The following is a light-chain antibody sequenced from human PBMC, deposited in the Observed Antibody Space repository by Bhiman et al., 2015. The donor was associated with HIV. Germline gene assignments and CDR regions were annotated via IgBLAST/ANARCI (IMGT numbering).Light chain of an antibody. J-gene: IGLJ1*01. Sequence: QSALTQPASVSGSPGQSITISCTGTSSDVGGYNYVSWYQQHPGKAPKLMIYDVSNRPSGVPDRFSGSKSGTSASLAITGLQVEDEADYYCSSYTSTYTLVFGTGTKVTVL. CDR3: SSYTSTYTLV. V-gene: IGLV2-14*03. CDR2: DVS. CDR1: SSDVGGYNY.